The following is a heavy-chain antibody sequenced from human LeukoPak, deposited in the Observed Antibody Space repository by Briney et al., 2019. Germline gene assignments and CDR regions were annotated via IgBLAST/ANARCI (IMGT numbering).Heavy chain of an antibody. D-gene: IGHD1-7*01. CDR1: GFTFSSYG. CDR2: ISYDGSNK. V-gene: IGHV3-30*18. CDR3: AKGRGYNWNSGGFDY. J-gene: IGHJ4*02. Sequence: GRSLRLSCAASGFTFSSYGMHWVRQAPGKGLEWVAVISYDGSNKYYADSVKGRFTISRDNSKNTLYLQMNSLRAEDTAVYYCAKGRGYNWNSGGFDYWGQGTLVTVSS.